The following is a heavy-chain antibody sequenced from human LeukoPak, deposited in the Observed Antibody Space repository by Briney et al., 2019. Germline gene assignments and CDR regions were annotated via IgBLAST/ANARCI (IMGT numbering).Heavy chain of an antibody. J-gene: IGHJ4*02. D-gene: IGHD3-9*01. CDR1: GGSFSGYY. CDR3: ARDGHDILTGYYRDY. Sequence: SETLSLTCAVYGGSFSGYYWSWIRQPPGKGLEWIGEINHSGSTNYNPSLKSRVTITVDTSKNQFSLKLSSVTAADTAVYYWARDGHDILTGYYRDYWGQGTLVTVSS. CDR2: INHSGST. V-gene: IGHV4-34*01.